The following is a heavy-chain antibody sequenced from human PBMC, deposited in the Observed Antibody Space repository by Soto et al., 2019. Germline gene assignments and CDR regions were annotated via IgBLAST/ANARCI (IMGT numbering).Heavy chain of an antibody. V-gene: IGHV4-59*08. CDR2: IYYSGST. CDR3: ARRRGYSYES. Sequence: PSETLSLTCTVSGGSISSYYWSWIRQPPGKGLEWIGYIYYSGSTNYNPSLKSRVTIPVDTSKNQFSLKLSSVTAADTAVYYCARRRGYSYESWGQGTLVTVSS. J-gene: IGHJ4*02. D-gene: IGHD5-18*01. CDR1: GGSISSYY.